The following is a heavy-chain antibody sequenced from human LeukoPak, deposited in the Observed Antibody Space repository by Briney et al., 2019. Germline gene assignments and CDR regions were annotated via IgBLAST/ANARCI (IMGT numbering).Heavy chain of an antibody. Sequence: PSETLSLTCTVSDYSFSSGYYWSWIRQSPGKGLEWIGRIYTSGSTNYNPSLKSRVTMSVDTSKNQFSMKLSSVTAADTAVYYCARVTYSSSSISVDAFDIWGQGTMVTVSS. V-gene: IGHV4-38-2*02. CDR1: DYSFSSGYY. CDR3: ARVTYSSSSISVDAFDI. CDR2: IYTSGST. J-gene: IGHJ3*02. D-gene: IGHD6-6*01.